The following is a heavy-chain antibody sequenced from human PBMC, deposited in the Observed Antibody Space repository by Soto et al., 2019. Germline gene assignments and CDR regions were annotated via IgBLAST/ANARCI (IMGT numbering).Heavy chain of an antibody. D-gene: IGHD3-10*01. Sequence: QVQLVESGGGVVQPGRSLRLSCAASGFTFSSYGMHWVRQAPGKGLEWVAVISYDGSNKYYADSVTGRFTISRDNSKNTLYLQMNSLRAEVTTVYYCAKDERFEDYYYYYYMDVWGKGTTVTVSS. CDR3: AKDERFEDYYYYYYMDV. V-gene: IGHV3-30*18. J-gene: IGHJ6*03. CDR2: ISYDGSNK. CDR1: GFTFSSYG.